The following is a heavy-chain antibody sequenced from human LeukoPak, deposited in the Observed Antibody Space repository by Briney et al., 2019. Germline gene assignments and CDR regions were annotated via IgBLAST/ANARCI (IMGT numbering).Heavy chain of an antibody. Sequence: GGSLRLSCAASGFTFSSYSMNWVRQAPGKGLEWVRRIKSKTDGGTTDYAAPVKGRFTISRDDSKNTLYLQMNSLKTEDTAVYYCTTGGLLWFGELSYFDYWGQGTLVTVSS. CDR2: IKSKTDGGTT. D-gene: IGHD3-10*01. CDR1: GFTFSSYS. CDR3: TTGGLLWFGELSYFDY. V-gene: IGHV3-15*01. J-gene: IGHJ4*02.